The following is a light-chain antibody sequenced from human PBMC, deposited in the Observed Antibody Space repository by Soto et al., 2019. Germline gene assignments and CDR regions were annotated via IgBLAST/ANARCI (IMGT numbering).Light chain of an antibody. Sequence: QLVLTQPPSVSGAPGQRVTISCTGSSSNIGAGYDVHWYEQLPGRAPKLLIYGNSNRPSGVPDRFSGSKSGTSASLAITGLQAEDEADYYCQSYDSRLSGSVFGGGTKLTVL. J-gene: IGLJ2*01. V-gene: IGLV1-40*01. CDR3: QSYDSRLSGSV. CDR1: SSNIGAGYD. CDR2: GNS.